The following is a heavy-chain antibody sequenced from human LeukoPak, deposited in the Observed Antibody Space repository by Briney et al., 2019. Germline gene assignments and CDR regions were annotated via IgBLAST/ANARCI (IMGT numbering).Heavy chain of an antibody. V-gene: IGHV3-13*01. CDR2: IGTAGEI. J-gene: IGHJ2*01. Sequence: PGGSLRLSCAASGFTFSSYDMHWVRQATGKGLEWVSGIGTAGEIYYPGSVKGRFTISRENAKNSLYLQMNSLRAGDTAVYYCARAGYSGSWYSRYFDLWGRGTLVTVSS. D-gene: IGHD6-13*01. CDR1: GFTFSSYD. CDR3: ARAGYSGSWYSRYFDL.